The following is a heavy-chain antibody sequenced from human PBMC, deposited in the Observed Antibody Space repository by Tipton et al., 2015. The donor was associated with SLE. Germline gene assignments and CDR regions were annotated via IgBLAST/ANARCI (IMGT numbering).Heavy chain of an antibody. Sequence: TLSLTCTVSGGSIRSHYWSWIRQPPGKGLEWIGYMYHSGSTNYNPSLKSRVTISVDTSKNQFSLKLSSVTAADTAVYYCARTNRGCFDYWGQGTLVTVSS. CDR3: ARTNRGCFDY. CDR1: GGSIRSHY. V-gene: IGHV4-59*11. J-gene: IGHJ4*02. D-gene: IGHD2-8*01. CDR2: MYHSGST.